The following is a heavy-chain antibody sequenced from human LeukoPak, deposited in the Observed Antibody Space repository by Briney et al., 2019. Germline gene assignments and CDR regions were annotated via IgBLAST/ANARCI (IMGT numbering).Heavy chain of an antibody. Sequence: SETLSLTCTVSGGSISSGDYYWRWIRQPPGKGLEWIGYIYYSGSTYYNPSLKSRVTISVDTSKNQFSLKLSSVTAADTAVYYCARDWTRGCGGDCLSAFDIWGQGTMVTVSS. J-gene: IGHJ3*02. CDR1: GGSISSGDYY. CDR2: IYYSGST. CDR3: ARDWTRGCGGDCLSAFDI. V-gene: IGHV4-30-4*01. D-gene: IGHD2-21*02.